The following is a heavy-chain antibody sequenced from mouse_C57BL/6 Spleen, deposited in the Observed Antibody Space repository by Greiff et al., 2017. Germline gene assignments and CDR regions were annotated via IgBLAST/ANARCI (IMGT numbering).Heavy chain of an antibody. J-gene: IGHJ2*01. Sequence: QVQLKQPGAELVRPGSSVTLSCKASGYTFTSYWMDWVKQRHGQCLEWIGNIYPSDSETHYNQKFKDKATLTVDKSSSPAYLQLSSLTSEYSAVYYCARAHIYDGYYEGSLYFDYWGQGTTLTVAS. CDR2: IYPSDSET. CDR3: ARAHIYDGYYEGSLYFDY. D-gene: IGHD2-3*01. V-gene: IGHV1-61*01. CDR1: GYTFTSYW.